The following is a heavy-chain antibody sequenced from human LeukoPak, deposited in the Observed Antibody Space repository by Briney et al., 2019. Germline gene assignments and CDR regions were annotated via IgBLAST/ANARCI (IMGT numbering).Heavy chain of an antibody. CDR1: GFTFSNYW. CDR2: IKQDGSDK. V-gene: IGHV3-7*04. D-gene: IGHD6-19*01. Sequence: GGSLRLSCAASGFTFSNYWMTWVRQAPGKGLEWVAIIKQDGSDKYCVDSVRGRLTISRDNAKNTLYLQMNSLRAEDTAVYYCARDGYSSGWYLNYWGQGTLVTVSS. J-gene: IGHJ4*02. CDR3: ARDGYSSGWYLNY.